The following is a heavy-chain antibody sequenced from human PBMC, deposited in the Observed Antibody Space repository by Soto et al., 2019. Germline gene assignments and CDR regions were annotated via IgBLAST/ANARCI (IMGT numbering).Heavy chain of an antibody. CDR1: GFTVSSNY. CDR2: IYSGGST. J-gene: IGHJ6*03. V-gene: IGHV3-66*01. D-gene: IGHD3-3*01. Sequence: QPGGSLRLSCAASGFTVSSNYMTWVRQAPGKGLEWVSVIYSGGSTYYADSVKGRFTISRDNSKNTLYLQMNSLRAEDTAVYYCVIGLWIFGVPLAYYYKDVWGKGTTVTVSS. CDR3: VIGLWIFGVPLAYYYKDV.